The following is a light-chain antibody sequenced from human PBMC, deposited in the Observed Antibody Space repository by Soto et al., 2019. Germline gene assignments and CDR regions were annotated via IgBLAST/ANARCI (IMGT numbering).Light chain of an antibody. Sequence: EIVMTQSPATLSVSPGERATLSCGASQSVSSNLAWYQQKPGQSPRLLIYGASTRATGIPARFSGSGSGTKFTLTISSLQSEDFAVYYCQQYNNWPPYTFGQGTKLKIK. CDR1: QSVSSN. CDR3: QQYNNWPPYT. CDR2: GAS. V-gene: IGKV3-15*01. J-gene: IGKJ2*01.